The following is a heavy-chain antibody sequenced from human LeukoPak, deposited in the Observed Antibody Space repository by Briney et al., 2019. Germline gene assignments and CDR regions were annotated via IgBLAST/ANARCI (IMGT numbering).Heavy chain of an antibody. Sequence: PGGSLRLSCAASGFTFSSSWMHWVRQAPGKGLEWVSVIYSGGSTYYADSVKGRFTISRDNSKNTLYLQMNSLRAEDTAVYYCAKGMVRGVRYGMDVWGQGTTVTVSS. CDR3: AKGMVRGVRYGMDV. V-gene: IGHV3-53*01. D-gene: IGHD3-10*01. J-gene: IGHJ6*02. CDR2: IYSGGST. CDR1: GFTFSSSW.